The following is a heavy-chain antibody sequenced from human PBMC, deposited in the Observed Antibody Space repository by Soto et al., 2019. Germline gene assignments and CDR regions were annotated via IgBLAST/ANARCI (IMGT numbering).Heavy chain of an antibody. CDR2: IYYSGST. V-gene: IGHV4-59*01. D-gene: IGHD6-6*01. CDR3: ARSKAGSSSVGKYGMDV. Sequence: SETLSLTCTVSGGSISSYYWSWFRQPPGKGLEWIGYIYYSGSTNYNPSLKSRVTISVDTSKNQFSLKLSSVTAADTAVYYCARSKAGSSSVGKYGMDVWGQGTTVTVSS. CDR1: GGSISSYY. J-gene: IGHJ6*02.